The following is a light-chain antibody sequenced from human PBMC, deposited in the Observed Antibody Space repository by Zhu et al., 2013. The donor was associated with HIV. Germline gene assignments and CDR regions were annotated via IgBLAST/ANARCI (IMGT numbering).Light chain of an antibody. Sequence: DIVMTQSPDSLTVSLGERATINCKSSQSVLYSSNNKNYLAWYQQKPGQPPKLLISWASTRQSGVPDRFSGSGSGTDFTLTISSLQAEDVAVYYCQQYFSTPWTIGQGTRVEI. CDR2: WAS. CDR1: QSVLYSSNNKNY. J-gene: IGKJ1*01. V-gene: IGKV4-1*01. CDR3: QQYFSTPWT.